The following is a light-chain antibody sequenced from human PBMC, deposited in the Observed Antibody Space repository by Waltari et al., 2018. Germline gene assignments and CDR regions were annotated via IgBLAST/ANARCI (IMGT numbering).Light chain of an antibody. CDR2: DVS. Sequence: QSALTRPSSVSGSPGQSVTNSCPGTSSVVGGFNSVSCNQQHPGKAPKLMIYDVSKRPSGVPDRFSGSKSGNTASLTISGLQAEDEADYYCCSYAGSYTPQGVFGTGTKVTVL. V-gene: IGLV2-11*01. CDR3: CSYAGSYTPQGV. CDR1: SSVVGGFNS. J-gene: IGLJ1*01.